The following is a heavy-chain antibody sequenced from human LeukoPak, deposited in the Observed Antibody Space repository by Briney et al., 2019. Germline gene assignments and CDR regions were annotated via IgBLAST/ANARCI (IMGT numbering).Heavy chain of an antibody. Sequence: GGSLRLSCAASGFPFSSYAISWVRQAPGKGLEWVSTTSGSGADTSHADSVKGRFTISRNNSKDTVFLQMNSLRAEDTGFYYCARGLRSDYWGQGTLVTVSS. D-gene: IGHD4-17*01. CDR3: ARGLRSDY. J-gene: IGHJ4*02. CDR1: GFPFSSYA. CDR2: TSGSGADT. V-gene: IGHV3-23*01.